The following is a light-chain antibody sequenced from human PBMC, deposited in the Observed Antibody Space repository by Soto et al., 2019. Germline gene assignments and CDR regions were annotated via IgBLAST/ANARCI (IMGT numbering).Light chain of an antibody. CDR2: LGS. V-gene: IGKV2-28*01. J-gene: IGKJ2*01. CDR3: MQGLRPMYT. CDR1: QTLLLSNGYTY. Sequence: IALTQSPLSLSVTPGEPASISCRSSQTLLLSNGYTYLNWYLQKPGQSPQFLIYLGSIRASGVPDRFSGSGSVTDFTLKINRVQAEDVGVFYCMQGLRPMYTFGQGTKLEIK.